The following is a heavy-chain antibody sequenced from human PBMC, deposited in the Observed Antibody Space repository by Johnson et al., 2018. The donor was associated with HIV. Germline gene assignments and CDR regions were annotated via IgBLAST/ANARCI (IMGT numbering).Heavy chain of an antibody. J-gene: IGHJ3*02. V-gene: IGHV3-7*03. CDR2: IKQDGSEQ. D-gene: IGHD5-18*01. CDR1: GFTFSSYA. Sequence: VQLVESGGGVVRPGGSLRLSCAASGFTFSSYAMHWVRQAPGKGLEWVASIKQDGSEQYYVDSVKGRFTISRDNAKNSLYLQLNSLRAEDTAVYYCARARVGYSFAGWGTDAFDIWGQGTMVTVSS. CDR3: ARARVGYSFAGWGTDAFDI.